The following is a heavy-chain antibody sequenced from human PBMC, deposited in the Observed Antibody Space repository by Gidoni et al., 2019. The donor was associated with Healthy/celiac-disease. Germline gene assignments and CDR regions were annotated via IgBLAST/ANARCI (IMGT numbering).Heavy chain of an antibody. Sequence: WVRQAPGTGLEYVSAISSKGGSTYYADSVKGRFTISRDNSKNTLYLQMSSLRAEDTAVYYCVKDGQSPRYDYVWGSYGGFDYWGQGTLVTVSS. CDR2: ISSKGGST. V-gene: IGHV3-64D*06. D-gene: IGHD3-16*01. CDR3: VKDGQSPRYDYVWGSYGGFDY. J-gene: IGHJ4*02.